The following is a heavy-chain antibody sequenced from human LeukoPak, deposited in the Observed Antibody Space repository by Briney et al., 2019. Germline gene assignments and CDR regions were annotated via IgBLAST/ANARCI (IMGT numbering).Heavy chain of an antibody. J-gene: IGHJ4*02. D-gene: IGHD3-3*02. Sequence: SETLSLTCTVSGYSISSGYYWGWIRQPPGKGLKWIGSISHSGSTYYNLSLKSRVTISVDTSKNQFSLKLSSLTAADTAVYYCARLRRSRLAEFDYWGQGTLVTVSS. CDR3: ARLRRSRLAEFDY. CDR2: ISHSGST. V-gene: IGHV4-38-2*02. CDR1: GYSISSGYY.